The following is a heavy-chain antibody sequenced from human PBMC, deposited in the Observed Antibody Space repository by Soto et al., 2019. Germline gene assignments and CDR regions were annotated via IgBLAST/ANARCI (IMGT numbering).Heavy chain of an antibody. CDR2: INHSGST. D-gene: IGHD4-17*01. Sequence: SETLSLTCTVSGGSISSGGYYWSWIRQHPGKGLEWIGYINHSGSTNYNPSLKSRVTISVDTSKNQFSLKLSSVTAADTAVYYCARGRRWLSFFDYWGQGTLVTVSS. J-gene: IGHJ4*02. CDR1: GGSISSGGYY. V-gene: IGHV4-31*03. CDR3: ARGRRWLSFFDY.